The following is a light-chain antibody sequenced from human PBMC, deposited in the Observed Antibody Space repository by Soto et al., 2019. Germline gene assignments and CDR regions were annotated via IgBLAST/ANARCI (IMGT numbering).Light chain of an antibody. J-gene: IGKJ2*01. Sequence: EIVLTQSPGTLSLSPGERATLSCRASQSVSSSYLAWYQQKPGQAPRLLIYGASSRATGIPDRFSGSGSGTDFTLTISRLETEEFAVYYCQQYGSSLYAFGQGTQLEIK. CDR3: QQYGSSLYA. V-gene: IGKV3-20*01. CDR2: GAS. CDR1: QSVSSSY.